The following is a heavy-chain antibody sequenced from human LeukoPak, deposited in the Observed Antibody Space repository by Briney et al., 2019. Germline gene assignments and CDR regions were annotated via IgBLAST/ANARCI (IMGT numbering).Heavy chain of an antibody. J-gene: IGHJ4*02. CDR1: GYTFTSHW. D-gene: IGHD3-10*01. CDR3: ARRPYDSGSFADY. V-gene: IGHV5-51*01. Sequence: GESLKISCKASGYTFTSHWIGWVRQMPGKGLEWMGIIYPDDSDTRYSPSLQGQVIISADNSITTAYLQWSSLKASDTAMYYCARRPYDSGSFADYWGQGTLVTVSS. CDR2: IYPDDSDT.